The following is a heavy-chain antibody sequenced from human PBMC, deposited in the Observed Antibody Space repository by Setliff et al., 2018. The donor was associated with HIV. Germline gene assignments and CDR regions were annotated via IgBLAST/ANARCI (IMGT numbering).Heavy chain of an antibody. CDR1: GFRFNTYA. Sequence: PGGSLRLSCRASGFRFNTYAMTWVRQAPGKGLQWVSSISGSGSTTNYADSVKGRFTISRDNSKSTLYLQMNSLRAEDTAVYYCARAKTSGTYYGWSYWGQGTLVTVSS. CDR2: ISGSGSTT. D-gene: IGHD1-26*01. J-gene: IGHJ4*02. CDR3: ARAKTSGTYYGWSY. V-gene: IGHV3-23*01.